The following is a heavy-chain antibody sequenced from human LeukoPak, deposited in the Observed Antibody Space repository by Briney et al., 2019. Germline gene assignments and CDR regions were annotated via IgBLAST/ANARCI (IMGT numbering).Heavy chain of an antibody. V-gene: IGHV4-4*07. CDR3: ARDPYHGGYSGYEMGY. Sequence: SETLSLTCTVSGGSISSYYWTWIRQPAGKGLEWIGRIYTSGSTNYNPSLKSRVTMSVDTSKNQFSLNLSSVTAADTAVYYCARDPYHGGYSGYEMGYWGQGTLVTVSS. CDR1: GGSISSYY. J-gene: IGHJ4*02. D-gene: IGHD5-12*01. CDR2: IYTSGST.